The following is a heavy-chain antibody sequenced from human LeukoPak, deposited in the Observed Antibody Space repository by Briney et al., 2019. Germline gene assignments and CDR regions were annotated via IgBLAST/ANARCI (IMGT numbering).Heavy chain of an antibody. CDR1: GGSISSYY. J-gene: IGHJ4*02. V-gene: IGHV4-59*01. CDR2: IYFSGSS. CDR3: ARYSDGYLYYFDY. D-gene: IGHD5-24*01. Sequence: SETLSLTCNVSGGSISSYYLSWIRQPPGKGLEWIGYIYFSGSSNYNPSLKSRVTISVDTSKNQFSLKLSSVTAADTAVYYCARYSDGYLYYFDYWGQGTLVTVPS.